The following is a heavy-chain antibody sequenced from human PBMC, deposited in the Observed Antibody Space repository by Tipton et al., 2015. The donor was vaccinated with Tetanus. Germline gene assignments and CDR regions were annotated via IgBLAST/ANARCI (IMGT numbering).Heavy chain of an antibody. J-gene: IGHJ4*02. D-gene: IGHD3-10*01. V-gene: IGHV4-34*01. CDR3: ARVYYGSGSYYFDY. CDR1: GGSFSGYY. Sequence: AGLVKPSETLSLICGVYGGSFSGYYWSWIRQPPGKGLEWIGEINHSGSTNYNPSLKSRVTISVDTSKNQFSLKLSSVTAADTAVYYCARVYYGSGSYYFDYWGQGTLVTVSS. CDR2: INHSGST.